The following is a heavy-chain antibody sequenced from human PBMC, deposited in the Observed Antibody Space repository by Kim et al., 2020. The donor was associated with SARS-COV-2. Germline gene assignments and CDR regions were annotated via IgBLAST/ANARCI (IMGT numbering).Heavy chain of an antibody. CDR2: ISSSSSYI. CDR3: ARDQAGRGWFDP. CDR1: GFTFSSYS. Sequence: GGSLRLSCAASGFTFSSYSMNWVRQAPGKGLEWVSSISSSSSYIYYADSVKGRFTISRDNAKNSLYLQMNSLRAEDTAVYYCARDQAGRGWFDPWGQGTLVTVSS. J-gene: IGHJ5*02. D-gene: IGHD6-19*01. V-gene: IGHV3-21*01.